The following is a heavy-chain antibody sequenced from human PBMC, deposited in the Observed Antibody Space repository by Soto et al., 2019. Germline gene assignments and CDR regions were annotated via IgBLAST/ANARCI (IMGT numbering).Heavy chain of an antibody. CDR1: GYTFTSYA. CDR3: ARKGGMWANCTNGVCPYSSDS. D-gene: IGHD2-8*01. Sequence: ASVKVSCKASGYTFTSYAMNWVRQAPGQGLEWMGWINTNTGNPTYAQGFTGRFVFSLDTSVSTAYLQICSLKAEDTAVYYCARKGGMWANCTNGVCPYSSDSWGQGTLVTISS. J-gene: IGHJ4*02. CDR2: INTNTGNP. V-gene: IGHV7-4-1*01.